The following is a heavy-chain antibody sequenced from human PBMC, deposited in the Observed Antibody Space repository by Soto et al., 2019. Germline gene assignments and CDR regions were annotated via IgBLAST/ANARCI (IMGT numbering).Heavy chain of an antibody. CDR1: GGSISRYY. CDR3: ARDPFSDNPYNYYGMDV. Sequence: SETLSLTCTVSGGSISRYYWSWVRQPAGKGLEWIGRIYTSGSTNYNPSLKSRVTMSVDTSKNQFSLKLSSVTAADTAVYYCARDPFSDNPYNYYGMDVWGQGTTVTVSS. CDR2: IYTSGST. V-gene: IGHV4-4*07. J-gene: IGHJ6*02. D-gene: IGHD1-20*01.